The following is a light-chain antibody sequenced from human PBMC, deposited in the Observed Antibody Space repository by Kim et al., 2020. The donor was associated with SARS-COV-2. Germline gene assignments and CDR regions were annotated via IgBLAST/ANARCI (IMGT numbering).Light chain of an antibody. CDR2: GKN. V-gene: IGLV3-19*01. CDR3: NSRDSSGNHWV. CDR1: SLRRYY. J-gene: IGLJ3*02. Sequence: LRQNARIPTQGGSLRRYYASWYQQKQGQAPVLVIYGKNNRPSGIPDRFSGSSSGNTASLTITGAQAEDEADYYCNSRDSSGNHWVFGGGTKLTVL.